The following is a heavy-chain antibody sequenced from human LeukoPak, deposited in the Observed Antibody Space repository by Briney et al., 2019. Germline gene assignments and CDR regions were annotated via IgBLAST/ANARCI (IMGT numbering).Heavy chain of an antibody. CDR3: ARDLSFPGYYMDV. Sequence: MSSETLSLTCTVSGGSISSYYWSWIRHPAGKGLEWIGRIYTSGSTNYNPSLKSRVTMSVDTSKNQFSLKLSSVTAADTAVYYCARDLSFPGYYMDVWGKGTTVTVSS. J-gene: IGHJ6*03. CDR2: IYTSGST. V-gene: IGHV4-4*07. CDR1: GGSISSYY. D-gene: IGHD3-10*01.